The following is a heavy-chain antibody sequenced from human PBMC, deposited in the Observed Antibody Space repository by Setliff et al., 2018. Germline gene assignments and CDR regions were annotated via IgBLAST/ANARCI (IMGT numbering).Heavy chain of an antibody. D-gene: IGHD2-21*01. J-gene: IGHJ3*02. CDR1: GGSISSGGYY. Sequence: PSETLSLTCSVSGGSISSGGYYWSWIRQHPGKGLEWIGYIYYSGSTYYNPSLKSRVTISVDTSKNQFSLKLSSVTAADTAVYYCARVALVVVIRNAFDIWGQGIMVTVSS. V-gene: IGHV4-31*03. CDR3: ARVALVVVIRNAFDI. CDR2: IYYSGST.